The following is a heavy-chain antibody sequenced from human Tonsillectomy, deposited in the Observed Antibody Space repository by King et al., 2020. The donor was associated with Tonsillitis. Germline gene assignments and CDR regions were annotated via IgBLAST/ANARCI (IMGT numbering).Heavy chain of an antibody. V-gene: IGHV3-21*01. Sequence: QLVQSGGGLVKPGGSLRLSCAASGFTFSSYSMNWVRQAPGKGLEWVSSISSSSSYIYYADSVKGRFTISRDNAKNSLYLQMNSLRAEDTAVYYCASDDYYGSGSYLVIWFDPWGQGTLVTVSS. J-gene: IGHJ5*02. D-gene: IGHD3-10*01. CDR3: ASDDYYGSGSYLVIWFDP. CDR1: GFTFSSYS. CDR2: ISSSSSYI.